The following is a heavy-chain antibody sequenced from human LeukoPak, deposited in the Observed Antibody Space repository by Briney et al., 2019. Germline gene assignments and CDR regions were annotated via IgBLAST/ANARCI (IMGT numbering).Heavy chain of an antibody. CDR2: ISGSGGST. V-gene: IGHV3-23*01. Sequence: PGGSLRLSCAASGFTFSTYGMSWVRQAPGKGLEWVSAISGSGGSTYYADSVKGRFTISRDNSKNTLYLQMNSLRAEDTAVYYCARDIFGRRWLQYEYYYYYYMDVWGKGTTVTISS. CDR3: ARDIFGRRWLQYEYYYYYYMDV. D-gene: IGHD5-24*01. CDR1: GFTFSTYG. J-gene: IGHJ6*03.